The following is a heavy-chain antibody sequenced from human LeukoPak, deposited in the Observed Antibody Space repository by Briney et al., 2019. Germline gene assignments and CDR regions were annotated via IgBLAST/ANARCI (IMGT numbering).Heavy chain of an antibody. V-gene: IGHV3-11*01. CDR3: ARLKRRPAYFDY. CDR2: ISSSGDTM. CDR1: GFTFSDFQ. Sequence: GGSLRLSCAASGFTFSDFQMSWIRQAPGKGLECLSYISSSGDTMYYADSVKGRFTISRDNAKNSLYLQLDSLRAEDTAVYYCARLKRRPAYFDYWGQGTLVTVSS. J-gene: IGHJ4*02.